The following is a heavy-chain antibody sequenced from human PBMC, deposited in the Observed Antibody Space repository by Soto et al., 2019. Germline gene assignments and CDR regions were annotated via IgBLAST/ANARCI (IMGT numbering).Heavy chain of an antibody. J-gene: IGHJ6*02. CDR1: GGTFSSYA. CDR2: IIPSSETT. D-gene: IGHD2-2*01. V-gene: IGHV1-69*01. CDR3: ARSQGSSTSLEIYYYYYYGMDV. Sequence: QVQLVQSGAEVKKPGSSVKVSCKASGGTFSSYAISWVRQAPGQGLEWMGGIIPSSETTNYAQKFQGRVTITADEYKSTADMELSSLRSEDSAVYYCARSQGSSTSLEIYYYYYYGMDVWGQGTTVTVSS.